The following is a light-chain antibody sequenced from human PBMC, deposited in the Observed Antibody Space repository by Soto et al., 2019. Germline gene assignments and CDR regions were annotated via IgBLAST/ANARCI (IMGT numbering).Light chain of an antibody. J-gene: IGLJ2*01. CDR3: CSFAVSKAVL. CDR1: SSDVGNYNL. CDR2: EAT. V-gene: IGLV2-23*01. Sequence: QSALTQPASVSGSPGQSITISCTGTSSDVGNYNLVSWYQQHPGKAPKLIIYEATKRPSGVSHRFSDAKSGNTASLTISGLQAEDEADYYCCSFAVSKAVLFGGGTKLTVL.